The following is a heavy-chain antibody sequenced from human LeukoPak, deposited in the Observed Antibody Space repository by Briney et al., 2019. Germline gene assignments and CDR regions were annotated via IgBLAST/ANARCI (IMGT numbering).Heavy chain of an antibody. CDR2: IRSKANSYAT. CDR1: GFTFSGSA. J-gene: IGHJ6*03. D-gene: IGHD7-27*01. V-gene: IGHV3-73*01. CDR3: TSWGNKNYYYYMDV. Sequence: GGSLRLSCAASGFTFSGSAMHWVRQASGKGLEWVGRIRSKANSYATAYAASVKGRFTISRDDSKNTAYLQMNSLKTEDTAVHYCTSWGNKNYYYYMDVWGKGTTVTVSS.